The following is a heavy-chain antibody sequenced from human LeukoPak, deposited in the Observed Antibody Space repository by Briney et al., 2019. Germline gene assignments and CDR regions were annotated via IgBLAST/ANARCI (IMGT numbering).Heavy chain of an antibody. CDR3: VSFYETY. CDR1: GNYW. V-gene: IGHV3-74*01. CDR2: INSDGSWT. Sequence: PGGSLRLSCAASGNYWIHWVRQVQGKGLVWVSHINSDGSWTSYADSVKGRFTISKDNAKNTVYLQMNSLRAEDTAVYYCVSFYETYWGRGTLVTVSS. D-gene: IGHD2/OR15-2a*01. J-gene: IGHJ4*02.